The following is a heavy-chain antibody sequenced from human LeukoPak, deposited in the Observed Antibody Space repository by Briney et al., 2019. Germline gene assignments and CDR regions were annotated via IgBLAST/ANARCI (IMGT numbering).Heavy chain of an antibody. CDR1: GFTFSSYE. D-gene: IGHD2-2*01. CDR2: ISNSGTTI. CDR3: ARGYCSSTSCYDLDY. V-gene: IGHV3-48*03. J-gene: IGHJ4*02. Sequence: PGGSLRLSCAASGFTFSSYEMNWVRQAPGKGLEGVSYISNSGTTIYYADSVKGRFTISRDNAKNSLYLQMNSLRAEDTAVYYCARGYCSSTSCYDLDYWGQGTLVTVSS.